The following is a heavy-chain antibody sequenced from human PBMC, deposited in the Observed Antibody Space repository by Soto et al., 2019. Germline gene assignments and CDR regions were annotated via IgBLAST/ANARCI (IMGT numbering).Heavy chain of an antibody. V-gene: IGHV1-69*01. Sequence: QVQLVQSGAEVKKPGSSVKVSCKASGGTFSSYAISWVRQAPGQGLEWMGGIIPIFGTANYAQKFQGRVRITADESTSTAYMELSSLRSEDTAVYYCARDRWGAAAGPYNWFDPWGQGTLVTVSS. CDR2: IIPIFGTA. J-gene: IGHJ5*02. CDR1: GGTFSSYA. D-gene: IGHD6-13*01. CDR3: ARDRWGAAAGPYNWFDP.